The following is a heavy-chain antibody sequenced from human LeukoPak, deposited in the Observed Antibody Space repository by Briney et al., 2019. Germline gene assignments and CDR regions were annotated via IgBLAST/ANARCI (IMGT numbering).Heavy chain of an antibody. J-gene: IGHJ3*02. CDR2: ISSSSSYI. Sequence: PGGSLRLSCAASGFTFSSYSMNWVRQAPGKGLEWVSSISSSSSYIYYADSVKGRFTISRDNAKNSLYLQMNSLRAEDMALYYCAKDLRAVVVGAFDIWGQGTMVTVSS. V-gene: IGHV3-21*04. D-gene: IGHD6-19*01. CDR1: GFTFSSYS. CDR3: AKDLRAVVVGAFDI.